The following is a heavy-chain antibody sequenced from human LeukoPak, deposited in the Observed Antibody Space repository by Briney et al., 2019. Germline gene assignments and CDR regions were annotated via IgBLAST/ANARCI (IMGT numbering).Heavy chain of an antibody. CDR1: GYTFTSYG. V-gene: IGHV1-46*01. CDR3: ARARDSSKQLVPRFDP. Sequence: GASVKVSCKASGYTFTSYGISWVRQAPGQGLEWMGIINPSGGSTSYAQKFQGRVTMTRDMSTSTVYMELSSLRSEDTAVYYCARARDSSKQLVPRFDPWGQGTLVTVSS. J-gene: IGHJ5*02. D-gene: IGHD6-13*01. CDR2: INPSGGST.